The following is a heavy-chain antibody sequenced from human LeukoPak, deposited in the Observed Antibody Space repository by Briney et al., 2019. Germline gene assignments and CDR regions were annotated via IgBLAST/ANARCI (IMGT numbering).Heavy chain of an antibody. CDR2: TVSEIDGGTT. V-gene: IGHV3-15*04. D-gene: IGHD1-7*01. J-gene: IGHJ6*02. Sequence: GGSLRLSCAASGFTFNYAWMSWVRQVPGKGLEWVGQTVSEIDGGTTDYAAPVKGRFTISRDDSKSTLYLQMNSLKIEDTAVYYCTTDEDWNYARKDVWGQGATVIVPS. CDR1: GFTFNYAW. CDR3: TTDEDWNYARKDV.